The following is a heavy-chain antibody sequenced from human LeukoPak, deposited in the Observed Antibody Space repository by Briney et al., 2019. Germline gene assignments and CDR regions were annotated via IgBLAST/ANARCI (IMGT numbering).Heavy chain of an antibody. D-gene: IGHD2-8*01. CDR3: ARDGGNGLDY. CDR1: EFIFSNYW. V-gene: IGHV3-7*01. J-gene: IGHJ4*02. Sequence: SGGSLRLSCAASEFIFSNYWMTWVRQAPGKGLEWVANIKQDESEKYYVDSVTGRFTISRDNAKNSLFLQMNSLRVEDTAVYYCARDGGNGLDYWGQGTLVAVSS. CDR2: IKQDESEK.